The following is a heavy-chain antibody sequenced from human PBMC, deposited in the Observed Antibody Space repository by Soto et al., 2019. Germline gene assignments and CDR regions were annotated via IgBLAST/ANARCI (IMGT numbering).Heavy chain of an antibody. D-gene: IGHD3-22*01. Sequence: QVQLQESGPGLVKPSQTLSLTCTVSGGSISSGGYYWSWIRQHPGKGLEWIGYIYYSGRTYYNPSLKSRVTISVDTSKNQFSLKLSSVTAADTAVYYCARDRSGYYPPTFDYWGQGTLVTVSS. CDR2: IYYSGRT. J-gene: IGHJ4*02. CDR3: ARDRSGYYPPTFDY. CDR1: GGSISSGGYY. V-gene: IGHV4-31*03.